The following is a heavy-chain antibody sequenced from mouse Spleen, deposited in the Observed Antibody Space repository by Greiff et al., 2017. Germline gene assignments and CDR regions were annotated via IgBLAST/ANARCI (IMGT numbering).Heavy chain of an antibody. CDR2: IYPRSGNT. V-gene: IGHV1-81*01. CDR1: GYTFTSYG. J-gene: IGHJ4*01. Sequence: VKLMESGAELARPGASVKLSCKASGYTFTSYGISWVKQRTGQGLEWIGEIYPRSGNTYYNEKFKGKATLTADKSSSTAYMELRSLTSEDSAVYFCARSTGGAMDYWGQGTSVTVSS. D-gene: IGHD4-1*02. CDR3: ARSTGGAMDY.